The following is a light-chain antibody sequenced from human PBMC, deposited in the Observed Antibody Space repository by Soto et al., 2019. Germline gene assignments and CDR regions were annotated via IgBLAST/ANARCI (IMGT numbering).Light chain of an antibody. CDR2: GNS. J-gene: IGLJ2*01. CDR3: QSYDSSLSGVV. V-gene: IGLV1-40*01. CDR1: SSNIGAGYD. Sequence: QSVLTQPPSVCGAPGQRVTISCTGSSSNIGAGYDVHWYQQLPGTAPKLLIYGNSNRPSGVPDRFSGSKSGTSASLAITGLQAEYEADYYCQSYDSSLSGVVFGGGTKVTVL.